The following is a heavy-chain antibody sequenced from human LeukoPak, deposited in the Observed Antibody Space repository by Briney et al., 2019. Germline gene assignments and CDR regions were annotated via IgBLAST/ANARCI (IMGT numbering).Heavy chain of an antibody. D-gene: IGHD1-26*01. Sequence: PSETLSLTCTVSGASISSYYWSWIRQPAGKGLEWIGRIYTSGNSLYNPSLKSRVTMSVDTSKNQFSLNLTSVTAADTAVYYCARDPRGGATYFDSWGQGTLVTVSS. V-gene: IGHV4-4*07. CDR2: IYTSGNS. CDR1: GASISSYY. J-gene: IGHJ4*02. CDR3: ARDPRGGATYFDS.